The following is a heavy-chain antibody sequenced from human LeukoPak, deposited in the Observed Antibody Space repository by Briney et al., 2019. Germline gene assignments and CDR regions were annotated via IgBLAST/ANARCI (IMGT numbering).Heavy chain of an antibody. D-gene: IGHD3-10*01. J-gene: IGHJ2*01. CDR1: GFTFSSYG. Sequence: PGGSLRLSCAASGFTFSSYGMSWVRQAPGKGLEWVSAISGSGGSTYYADSVKGRFTISRDNSKNTLYLQMNSLRAEDTAVYYCAKRGYGSGFNWYFDLWGRGTLVTVSS. V-gene: IGHV3-23*01. CDR2: ISGSGGST. CDR3: AKRGYGSGFNWYFDL.